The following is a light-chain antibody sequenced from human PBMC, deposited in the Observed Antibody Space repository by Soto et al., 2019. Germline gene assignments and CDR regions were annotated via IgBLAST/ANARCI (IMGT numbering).Light chain of an antibody. J-gene: IGLJ1*01. V-gene: IGLV1-40*01. CDR2: GNR. Sequence: QAALPHPPSVPGPPGQRVTISCTGSSSNIGAGYDVYWYQQLPGAAPKVLIYGNRNRPQEHPDRFSGSKSGTSASLAITGLQAEDEADYYGQSYDSRLSGYGFRTGTKVNV. CDR3: QSYDSRLSGYG. CDR1: SSNIGAGYD.